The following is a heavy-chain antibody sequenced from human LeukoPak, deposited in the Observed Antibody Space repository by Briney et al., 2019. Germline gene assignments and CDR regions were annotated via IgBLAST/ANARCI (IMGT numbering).Heavy chain of an antibody. Sequence: PSETLSLTCTVSGGSISSYYWSWIRQPPGKGLEWNGYIYYSGSTNYNPSLKSRVTISVDTSKNQFSLKLSSVTAADTAVYYCARRRGNWAFDIWGQGTMVTVSS. CDR3: ARRRGNWAFDI. J-gene: IGHJ3*02. V-gene: IGHV4-59*08. CDR1: GGSISSYY. D-gene: IGHD1-1*01. CDR2: IYYSGST.